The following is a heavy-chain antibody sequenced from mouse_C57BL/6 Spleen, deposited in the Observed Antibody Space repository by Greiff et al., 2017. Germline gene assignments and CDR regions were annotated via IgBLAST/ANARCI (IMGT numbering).Heavy chain of an antibody. Sequence: DVKLQESGPGLVKPSQSLSLTCSVTGYSITSGYYWNWIRQFPGNKLEWMGYISYDGSNNYNPSLKNRISITRDTSKNQFFLKLNSVTTEDTATYYGARDYGSSTRGYAMDYWGQGTSVTVSS. CDR2: ISYDGSN. V-gene: IGHV3-6*01. D-gene: IGHD1-1*01. CDR1: GYSITSGYY. CDR3: ARDYGSSTRGYAMDY. J-gene: IGHJ4*01.